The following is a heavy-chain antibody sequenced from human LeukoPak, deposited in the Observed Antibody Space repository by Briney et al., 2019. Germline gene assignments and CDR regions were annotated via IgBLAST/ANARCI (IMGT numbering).Heavy chain of an antibody. V-gene: IGHV1-69*05. J-gene: IGHJ5*02. CDR1: GGTFSSYA. Sequence: ASVKVSCKASGGTFSSYAISWARQAPGQGLEWMGRIIPIFGTANYAQKFQGRVTITTDESTSTAYMELSSLRSEDTAVYYCARDLVEHVAEYSSSWYWFDPWGQGTLVTVSS. CDR3: ARDLVEHVAEYSSSWYWFDP. CDR2: IIPIFGTA. D-gene: IGHD6-13*01.